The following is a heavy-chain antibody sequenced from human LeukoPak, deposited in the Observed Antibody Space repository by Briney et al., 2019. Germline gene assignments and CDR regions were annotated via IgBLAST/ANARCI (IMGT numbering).Heavy chain of an antibody. V-gene: IGHV6-1*01. CDR1: GDSVSSNSVA. D-gene: IGHD6-25*01. J-gene: IGHJ4*02. Sequence: SQTLSLTCAISGDSVSSNSVAWNWTRQSPSGGLEWLGRTYYRSKWYNDYAESVKSRITISPDTSKNQFSLQLNSVTPEDTAVYYCARDKQRIFDYWGQGTLVTVSS. CDR2: TYYRSKWYN. CDR3: ARDKQRIFDY.